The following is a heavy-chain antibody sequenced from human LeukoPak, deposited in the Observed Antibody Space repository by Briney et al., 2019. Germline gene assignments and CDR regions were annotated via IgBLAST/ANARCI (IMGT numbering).Heavy chain of an antibody. CDR1: GYTFTNYY. Sequence: ASVKVSCKTSGYTFTNYYMHWVRQAPGQGLEWVGIINLLGGSTSYAQKFRDRVTMTSYTSTNTVYLSLTSLRSEDTAVYYCARALPRSGYSSSWYPFDYWGQGTLVTVSS. J-gene: IGHJ4*02. D-gene: IGHD6-13*01. CDR2: INLLGGST. CDR3: ARALPRSGYSSSWYPFDY. V-gene: IGHV1-46*01.